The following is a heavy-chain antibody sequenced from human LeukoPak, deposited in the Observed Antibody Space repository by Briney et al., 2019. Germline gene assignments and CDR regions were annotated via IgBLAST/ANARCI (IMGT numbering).Heavy chain of an antibody. CDR1: GFTFSSYA. CDR3: AKDLYYGPGSYYNHNYFDS. V-gene: IGHV3-23*01. J-gene: IGHJ4*02. D-gene: IGHD3-10*01. CDR2: ISGSGGST. Sequence: GGSLRLSCAASGFTFSSYAMSWVRQAPGKGLEWVSAISGSGGSTYYADSVKGRFTISRDNSKNTLYLQMNSLRAEDTAVYYCAKDLYYGPGSYYNHNYFDSWGQGTLVTVSS.